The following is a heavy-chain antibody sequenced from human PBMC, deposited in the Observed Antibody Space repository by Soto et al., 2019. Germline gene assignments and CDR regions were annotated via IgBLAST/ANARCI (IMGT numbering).Heavy chain of an antibody. J-gene: IGHJ3*02. CDR1: GGTFSSYA. V-gene: IGHV1-69*01. CDR2: IIPIFGTA. CDR3: ARAFHMVRGVIKPSDAFDI. Sequence: QVQLVQSGAEVKKPGSSVKVSCKASGGTFSSYAISWVRQAPGQGLEWMGGIIPIFGTANYAQKFQGRVTITADESTSTAYMELSSLRSEDTAVYYCARAFHMVRGVIKPSDAFDIWGQGTMVTVSS. D-gene: IGHD3-10*01.